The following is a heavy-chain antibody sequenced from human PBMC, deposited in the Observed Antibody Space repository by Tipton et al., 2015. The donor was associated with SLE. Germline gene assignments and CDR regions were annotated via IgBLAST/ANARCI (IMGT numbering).Heavy chain of an antibody. CDR1: GFTFDNYA. CDR3: TRDPLLTTWFDP. V-gene: IGHV3-49*03. J-gene: IGHJ5*02. D-gene: IGHD4/OR15-4a*01. CDR2: IRSKAYGGTT. Sequence: SLRLSCSASGFTFDNYAMSWFRQAPGKGLEWVGFIRSKAYGGTTEYAASAKGRFTISRDDSKSIAYLQMKSLKTEDTAVYYCTRDPLLTTWFDPWGQGTLITVSS.